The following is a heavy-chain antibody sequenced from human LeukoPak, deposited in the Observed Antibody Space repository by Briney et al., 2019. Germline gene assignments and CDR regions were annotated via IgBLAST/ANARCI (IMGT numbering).Heavy chain of an antibody. CDR2: ISSRGDTI. V-gene: IGHV3-48*01. Sequence: RSGQSLRLSCTASAFTFGVYTMSWVRQAPGKGLEWVSSISSRGDTIDYADSVKGRFTISRDNAKNSLYLQMNSLRAEDTAVYYCARSPSSFDPWGQGALVTVSS. J-gene: IGHJ5*02. D-gene: IGHD3-16*02. CDR1: AFTFGVYT. CDR3: ARSPSSFDP.